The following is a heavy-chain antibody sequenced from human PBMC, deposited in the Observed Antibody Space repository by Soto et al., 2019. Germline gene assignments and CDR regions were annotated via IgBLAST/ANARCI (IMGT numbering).Heavy chain of an antibody. CDR3: AITKRGDSSGDNLWYFDL. Sequence: QVQLVQSGAEVKKPGSSVKVSCKASGGTFSSYAISWVRQAPGQGLEWMGGIIPIFGTANYAQKFQGRVTITADEATSTAYMELSSLRSEDTAVYYCAITKRGDSSGDNLWYFDLWGRGTLVTVSS. CDR1: GGTFSSYA. CDR2: IIPIFGTA. J-gene: IGHJ2*01. V-gene: IGHV1-69*12. D-gene: IGHD3-22*01.